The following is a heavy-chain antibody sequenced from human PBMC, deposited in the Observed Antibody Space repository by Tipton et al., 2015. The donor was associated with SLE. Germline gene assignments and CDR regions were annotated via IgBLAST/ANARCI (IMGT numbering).Heavy chain of an antibody. Sequence: SGFTFSSYGMHWVRQAPGKGLEWVAVIWYDGSNKYYADSVKGRFTISRDDSKNTLYLQMNSLRAEDTAVYYCARGGGSSWSNYYYYMDVWGKGTTVTVSS. CDR1: GFTFSSYG. CDR3: ARGGGSSWSNYYYYMDV. CDR2: IWYDGSNK. J-gene: IGHJ6*03. V-gene: IGHV3-33*01. D-gene: IGHD6-13*01.